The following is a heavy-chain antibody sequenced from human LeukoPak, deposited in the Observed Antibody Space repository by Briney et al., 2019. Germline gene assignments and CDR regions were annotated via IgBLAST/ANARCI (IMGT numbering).Heavy chain of an antibody. Sequence: SQTLSLTCTVSNAFITSGSYYWTWTRQSAGKGLEWIGHIYTNGSTTYNPSLKSRVTVSVDTSKNQFSLKLTSVTAADTAVYYCATFLEASGSYYYYYMDVWGKGTTATVSS. CDR2: IYTNGST. CDR1: NAFITSGSYY. D-gene: IGHD3-10*01. J-gene: IGHJ6*03. V-gene: IGHV4-61*09. CDR3: ATFLEASGSYYYYYMDV.